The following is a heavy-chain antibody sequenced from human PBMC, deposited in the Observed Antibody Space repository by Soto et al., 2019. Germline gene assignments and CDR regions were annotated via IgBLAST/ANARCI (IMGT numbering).Heavy chain of an antibody. CDR1: GYTFTSYY. D-gene: IGHD3-10*01. Sequence: ASVKVSCKASGYTFTSYYIHWVRQAPGQGLEWVGVINPGGGSTSYAQKLQGRVTISVDTSKQQFSLRLSSVTAADTAVYFCAREPLGGSVGFDFWGQGTLVTVSS. CDR2: INPGGGST. J-gene: IGHJ4*02. CDR3: AREPLGGSVGFDF. V-gene: IGHV1-46*01.